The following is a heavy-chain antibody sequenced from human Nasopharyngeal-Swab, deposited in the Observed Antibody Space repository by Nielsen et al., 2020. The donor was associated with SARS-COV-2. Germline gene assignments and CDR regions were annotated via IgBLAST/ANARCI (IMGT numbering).Heavy chain of an antibody. Sequence: GESLKISCAASGFTFSSYWMHWVRQAPGKGLVWVARIKSDGSSTSYADSVKGRFTISRDKAKNTLYLQMNSLRAEDTAMYYCARHLGAAVAPMGAFDIWGQGTMVTVSS. CDR3: ARHLGAAVAPMGAFDI. D-gene: IGHD6-19*01. CDR1: GFTFSSYW. V-gene: IGHV3-74*01. CDR2: IKSDGSST. J-gene: IGHJ3*02.